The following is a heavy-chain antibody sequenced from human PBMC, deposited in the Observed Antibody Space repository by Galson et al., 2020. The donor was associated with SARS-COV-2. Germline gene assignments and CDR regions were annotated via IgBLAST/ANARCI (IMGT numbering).Heavy chain of an antibody. CDR3: ARESILGAIPAF. CDR2: IYTGGST. V-gene: IGHV3-66*01. Sequence: GESLKISCAASGFTVSSNYMSWVRQAPGKGLEWVSVIYTGGSTYYADSVKGRFTISRDNSKNTLYLQMNSLRVEDTAVYYCARESILGAIPAFWGQGTLVTVSS. D-gene: IGHD1-26*01. CDR1: GFTVSSNY. J-gene: IGHJ4*02.